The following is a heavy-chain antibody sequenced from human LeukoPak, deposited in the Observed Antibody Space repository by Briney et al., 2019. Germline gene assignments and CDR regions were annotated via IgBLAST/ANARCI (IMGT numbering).Heavy chain of an antibody. J-gene: IGHJ4*02. CDR2: ISSSGSTI. CDR3: ARDAGGYGNGIDY. CDR1: GFTFSNYW. D-gene: IGHD5-18*01. V-gene: IGHV3-48*04. Sequence: PGGSLRLSCVASGFTFSNYWMSWVRQAPGKGLEWVSYISSSGSTIYYADSVKGRFTISRDNAKNSLYLQMNSLRAEDTAVYYCARDAGGYGNGIDYWGQGTLVTVSS.